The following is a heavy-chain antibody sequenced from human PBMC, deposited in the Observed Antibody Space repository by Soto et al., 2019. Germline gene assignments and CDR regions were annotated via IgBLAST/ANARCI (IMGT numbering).Heavy chain of an antibody. V-gene: IGHV1-2*04. CDR2: INPNSGGT. J-gene: IGHJ3*02. CDR1: GYTFTGYY. D-gene: IGHD6-13*01. CDR3: ARSLSRAAAGPDLSGAFDS. Sequence: ASVKVSCKASGYTFTGYYMHWVRQAPGQGLEWMGWINPNSGGTNYAQKFQGWVTMTRDTSISTAYMELSRLRSDDTAVYYCARSLSRAAAGPDLSGAFDSWGQGTMVTVSS.